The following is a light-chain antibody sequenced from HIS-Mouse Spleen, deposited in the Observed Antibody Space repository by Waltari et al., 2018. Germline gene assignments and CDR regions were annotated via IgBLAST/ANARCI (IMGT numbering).Light chain of an antibody. J-gene: IGLJ2*01. V-gene: IGLV2-23*01. Sequence: QSALTQPASVSGSPGQSITISCTGTSSDVGSYNLVSWYQQHPGKAPKLMIYEGSKRPSGFSHRFSGSKSGNTASLTISGRQAEDESDYYCCSYAGSSTLVFGGGTKLTVL. CDR1: SSDVGSYNL. CDR3: CSYAGSSTLV. CDR2: EGS.